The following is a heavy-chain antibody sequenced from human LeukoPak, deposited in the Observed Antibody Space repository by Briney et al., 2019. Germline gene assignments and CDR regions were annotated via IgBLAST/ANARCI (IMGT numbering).Heavy chain of an antibody. CDR3: ARGTHCSGGSCYSYDY. CDR2: IHYTGGT. CDR1: GGSISSYH. D-gene: IGHD2-15*01. V-gene: IGHV4-59*01. Sequence: SETLSLTCTVSGGSISSYHWSWIRQSPGKGLEWIGQIHYTGGTSYNPSLKSRLTVSLDTSKNQFSLKLSSVTAADTAVYYCARGTHCSGGSCYSYDYWGQGTLVTVSS. J-gene: IGHJ4*02.